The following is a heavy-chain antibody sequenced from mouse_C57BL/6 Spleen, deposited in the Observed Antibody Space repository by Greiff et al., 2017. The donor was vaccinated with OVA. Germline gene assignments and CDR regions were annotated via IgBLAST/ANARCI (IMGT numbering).Heavy chain of an antibody. V-gene: IGHV1-15*01. CDR3: TRRISYYYYCSSYEGWYFDV. CDR1: GYTFTDYE. D-gene: IGHD1-1*01. J-gene: IGHJ1*03. CDR2: IDPETGGT. Sequence: VQLQQSGAELVRPGASVTLSCKASGYTFTDYEMHWVKQTPVHGLEWIGAIDPETGGTAYNQKFKGKAILTADKSSSTAYMALRSLTSEDSAVYYCTRRISYYYYCSSYEGWYFDVWGTGTTVTVSS.